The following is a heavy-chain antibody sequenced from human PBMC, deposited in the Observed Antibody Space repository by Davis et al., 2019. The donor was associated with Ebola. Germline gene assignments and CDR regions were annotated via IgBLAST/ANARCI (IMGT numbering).Heavy chain of an antibody. CDR2: ISYDGSNK. V-gene: IGHV3-30*18. J-gene: IGHJ4*02. CDR3: VKWGAY. CDR1: GFTFSSYG. Sequence: GGSLRLSCAASGFTFSSYGMHWVRQAPGKGLEWVAVISYDGSNKYYADSVKGRFTISRDNSQNTLYLQMSSLRTEDTAVYYCVKWGAYWGQGTLVTVSS. D-gene: IGHD3-16*01.